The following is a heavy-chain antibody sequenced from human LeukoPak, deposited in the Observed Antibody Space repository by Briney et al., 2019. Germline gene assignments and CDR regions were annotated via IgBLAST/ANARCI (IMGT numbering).Heavy chain of an antibody. D-gene: IGHD6-19*01. J-gene: IGHJ3*02. CDR1: GGSLSSYY. CDR3: ARDRPGIAVAGDAFDI. V-gene: IGHV4-59*01. Sequence: PSETLSLTCTVSGGSLSSYYWSWIRQPPGQGLEWIGYIYNRGSTNYNPSLKSRVTISVDTSKNQFSLKLRSVTAADTAVYYCARDRPGIAVAGDAFDIWGQGTMVTVSS. CDR2: IYNRGST.